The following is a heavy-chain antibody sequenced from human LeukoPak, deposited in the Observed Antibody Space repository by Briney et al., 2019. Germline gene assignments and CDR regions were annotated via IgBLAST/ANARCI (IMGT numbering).Heavy chain of an antibody. CDR3: ARERNIVATIGGAFDI. D-gene: IGHD5-12*01. J-gene: IGHJ3*02. CDR2: IYYSGST. Sequence: PSETLSLTCTVSGGSISSGGYYWSWIRQHPGKGLEWIGYIYYSGSTYYNPSLKSRVTISVDTSKNQFSLKLSSVTAADTAVYYCARERNIVATIGGAFDIWGQGTMVTVSS. CDR1: GGSISSGGYY. V-gene: IGHV4-31*03.